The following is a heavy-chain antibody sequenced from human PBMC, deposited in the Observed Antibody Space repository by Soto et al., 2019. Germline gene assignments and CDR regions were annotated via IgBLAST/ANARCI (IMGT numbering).Heavy chain of an antibody. Sequence: QVQLVESGGGVVQPGRSLRLSCAASGFTFSSYDMHWVRQAPGKGLEWVAVISYDGSNKYYADSVKGRFTISRENSKNPLYLQMHSLRAEDKAVYYCVPPVTYSFGSGTYYNEMGRPKFDSCGQGTLVTVSS. D-gene: IGHD3-10*01. J-gene: IGHJ4*02. CDR3: VPPVTYSFGSGTYYNEMGRPKFDS. CDR2: ISYDGSNK. V-gene: IGHV3-30*03. CDR1: GFTFSSYD.